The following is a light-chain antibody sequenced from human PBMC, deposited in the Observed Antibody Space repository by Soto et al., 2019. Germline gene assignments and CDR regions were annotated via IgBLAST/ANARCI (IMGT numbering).Light chain of an antibody. Sequence: QSVLTQPPSVSGAPGQRVTISCTGSGSNIGAGYDVHWYQHRPGTAPKLLVFGDSHRPSGVPDRFSGSKSGTSASLAISGLRSEDEADYYCAAWDDSLSGPSYVFGAGTKLTVL. CDR2: GDS. V-gene: IGLV1-40*01. CDR1: GSNIGAGYD. J-gene: IGLJ1*01. CDR3: AAWDDSLSGPSYV.